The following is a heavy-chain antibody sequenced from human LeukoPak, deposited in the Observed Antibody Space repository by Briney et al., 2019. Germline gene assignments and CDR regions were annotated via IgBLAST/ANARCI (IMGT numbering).Heavy chain of an antibody. D-gene: IGHD3-10*01. CDR3: ARLTTMVRGVIRSRSWFDP. V-gene: IGHV4-34*01. J-gene: IGHJ5*02. CDR2: INHSGST. CDR1: GGSFSGYY. Sequence: PSETLSLTCAVYGGSFSGYYWSWIPQPPGKGREWIGEINHSGSTNYNPSLKSRVTISVDTSKNQFSLKLSSVTAADTAVYYCARLTTMVRGVIRSRSWFDPWGQGTLVTVSS.